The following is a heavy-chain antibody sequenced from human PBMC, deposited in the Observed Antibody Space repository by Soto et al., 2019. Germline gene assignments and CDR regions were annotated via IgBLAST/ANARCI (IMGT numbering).Heavy chain of an antibody. CDR3: ARGRASGSYYLLDY. CDR2: INPNSGNI. D-gene: IGHD3-10*01. Sequence: APVKVACKASGGTFSGYAISRVRQAPGHGLEWMGWINPNSGNIDYAQKFQGRVTMTRDRAIRTAYMEVSRLRSDDTAVYYCARGRASGSYYLLDYWGQGTLVTVSS. CDR1: GGTFSGYA. V-gene: IGHV1-8*02. J-gene: IGHJ4*02.